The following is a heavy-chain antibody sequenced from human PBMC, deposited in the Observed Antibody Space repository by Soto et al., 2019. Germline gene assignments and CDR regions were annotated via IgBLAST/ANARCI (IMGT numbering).Heavy chain of an antibody. D-gene: IGHD3-22*01. CDR2: IYPGDSDT. V-gene: IGHV5-51*01. CDR1: GYSFTSYW. Sequence: PGEALKISWKGSGYSFTSYWIGWVRQMPGKGVELMGIIYPGDSDTRYSTSFQGQVTISAYKSISTAYLQWSSLKASDTAMYYCARRAGPPDYYDRSGSNXAFDSWGKGTMXTXS. J-gene: IGHJ3*02. CDR3: ARRAGPPDYYDRSGSNXAFDS.